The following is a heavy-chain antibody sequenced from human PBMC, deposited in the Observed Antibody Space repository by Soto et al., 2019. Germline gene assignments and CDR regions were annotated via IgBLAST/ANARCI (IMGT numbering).Heavy chain of an antibody. CDR1: GFTFSSYS. CDR2: FRTGGDDGTT. CDR3: AKKVNSGPGSQYFDY. V-gene: IGHV3-23*01. J-gene: IGHJ4*02. Sequence: LRLSCAASGFTFSSYSMSWVRQAPGKGLEWVSGFRTGGDDGTTYYADSVKGQFTISRDNSKNTLFLQMNSLRAEDTAIYYCAKKVNSGPGSQYFDYWGQGTLVTVSS. D-gene: IGHD3-10*01.